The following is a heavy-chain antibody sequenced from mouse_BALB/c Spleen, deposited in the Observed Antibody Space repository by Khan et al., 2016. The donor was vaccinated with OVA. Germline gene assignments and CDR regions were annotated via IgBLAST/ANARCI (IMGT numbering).Heavy chain of an antibody. Sequence: EVQLVESGPGLVKPSQSLSLTCTVTGYSITSDYAWNWIRQFPGNELEWMGYISYSGSTNYNPSLKSRISITRDTSKNQFFLQLNSVTTEDTATXYCARDGSRYNYAMDYWGQGTSVTVSS. CDR1: GYSITSDYA. V-gene: IGHV3-2*02. CDR3: ARDGSRYNYAMDY. CDR2: ISYSGST. D-gene: IGHD2-3*01. J-gene: IGHJ4*01.